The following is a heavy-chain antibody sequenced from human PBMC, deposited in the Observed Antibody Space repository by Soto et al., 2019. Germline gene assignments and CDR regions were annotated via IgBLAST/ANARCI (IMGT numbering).Heavy chain of an antibody. V-gene: IGHV3-23*01. J-gene: IGHJ4*02. CDR1: GFTLSSFA. D-gene: IGHD6-6*01. CDR2: ISGSGGTT. CDR3: AKDSSSXY. Sequence: PGGSLRLSCAASGFTLSSFAMSWVRQAPGKGLEWVSGISGSGGTTYYADSVKGRLTISRDNSKSTLYLQMNSLRAEDTAVYYCAKDSSSXYWGQGTLVXVS.